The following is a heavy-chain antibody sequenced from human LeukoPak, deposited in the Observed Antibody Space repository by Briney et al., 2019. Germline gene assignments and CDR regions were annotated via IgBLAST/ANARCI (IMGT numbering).Heavy chain of an antibody. D-gene: IGHD3-3*01. CDR3: ARDTVTIFGVVITLDAFDI. Sequence: ASVKVSCKASGGTFSSYAISWVRQAPGQGLEWMGGIIPIFGTANYAQKFQGRVTITADESTSTAYMELSSLRSEDTAVYYCARDTVTIFGVVITLDAFDIRGQGTMVTVSS. V-gene: IGHV1-69*13. J-gene: IGHJ3*02. CDR2: IIPIFGTA. CDR1: GGTFSSYA.